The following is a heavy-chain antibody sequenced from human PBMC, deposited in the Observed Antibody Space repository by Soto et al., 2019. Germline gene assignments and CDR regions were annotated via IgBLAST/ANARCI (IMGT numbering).Heavy chain of an antibody. J-gene: IGHJ4*02. CDR2: IYYSGST. D-gene: IGHD3-16*02. CDR3: ASLEYYDYIWGSYRYPLYFDY. CDR1: GGSISSYY. Sequence: SETLSLTCTVSGGSISSYYWSWIRQPPGKGLEWIGYIYYSGSTNYNPSLKSRVTISVDTSKNQFSLKLSSVTAADTAVYYCASLEYYDYIWGSYRYPLYFDYWGQGTLVTVSS. V-gene: IGHV4-59*08.